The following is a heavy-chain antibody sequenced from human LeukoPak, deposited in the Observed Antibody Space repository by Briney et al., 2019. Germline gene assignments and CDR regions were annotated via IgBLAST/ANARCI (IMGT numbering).Heavy chain of an antibody. V-gene: IGHV3-15*01. D-gene: IGHD3-9*01. CDR3: TTYDILTGFDAFDI. CDR1: GFTFSNAW. J-gene: IGHJ3*02. Sequence: GGSLRLSCAASGFTFSNAWISWVRQAPGKGLEWVGRIKSKTDGGTTDYAAPVKGRFTISRDDSKNTLYLQMNSLKTEDTAVYYCTTYDILTGFDAFDIWGQGTMVTASS. CDR2: IKSKTDGGTT.